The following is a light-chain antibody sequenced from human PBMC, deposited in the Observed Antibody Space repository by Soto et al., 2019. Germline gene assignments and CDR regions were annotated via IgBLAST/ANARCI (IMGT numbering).Light chain of an antibody. CDR2: GNS. V-gene: IGLV1-40*01. CDR1: SSNIGGGYD. CDR3: QSHDSSLSAV. Sequence: QSVLTQPPSVSGAPGQRVTISCTGSSSNIGGGYDVHWYQQLPGTAPKLLIYGNSNRPSGVPDRFSGSKSGTSASLAITGLQAEDEADYYCQSHDSSLSAVFGGGTQLTVL. J-gene: IGLJ7*01.